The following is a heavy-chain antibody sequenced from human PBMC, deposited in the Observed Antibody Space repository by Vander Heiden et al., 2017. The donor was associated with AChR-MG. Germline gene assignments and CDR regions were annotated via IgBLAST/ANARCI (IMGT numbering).Heavy chain of an antibody. J-gene: IGHJ4*02. CDR1: GFTFSSYW. CDR2: RKQDGSEK. V-gene: IGHV3-7*01. Sequence: EVQLVESGGGLVQPGGSLSLSCAASGFTFSSYWMCWVRQAPGKGLGWVANRKQDGSEKYYVDSVKGRFTISRDNAKNSLYLQMNSLRAEDTAVYYCARVRTYCSSTSCYAGGQDYDYWGQGTLVTVSS. D-gene: IGHD2-2*01. CDR3: ARVRTYCSSTSCYAGGQDYDY.